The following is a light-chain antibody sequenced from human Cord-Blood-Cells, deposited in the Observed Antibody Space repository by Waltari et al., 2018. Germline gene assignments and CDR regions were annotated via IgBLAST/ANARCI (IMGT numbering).Light chain of an antibody. CDR1: SLRSYY. V-gene: IGLV3-19*01. Sequence: SSELTQDPAVSVALGQTVRITCQGDSLRSYYASWYQQKPGQAPVLVIYGKNNRPSGIPYRVSGSSSGNTASLTITGAQAEDEADYYCNSRDSSGNHPVFGGGTKLTVL. CDR2: GKN. J-gene: IGLJ2*01. CDR3: NSRDSSGNHPV.